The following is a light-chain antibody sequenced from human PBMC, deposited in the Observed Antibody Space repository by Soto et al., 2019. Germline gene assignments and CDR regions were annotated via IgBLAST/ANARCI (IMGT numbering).Light chain of an antibody. CDR2: DVS. Sequence: QSALTQPASVSGSPGQSFTISCTGTSSDVGGYNYVSWYQQHPGKAPKLMIYDVSNRPSGVSNRFSGSKSGNTASLTISGLQAEDEADYYCSSYTSSSTYAVFGGGTQLTVL. V-gene: IGLV2-14*01. J-gene: IGLJ7*01. CDR3: SSYTSSSTYAV. CDR1: SSDVGGYNY.